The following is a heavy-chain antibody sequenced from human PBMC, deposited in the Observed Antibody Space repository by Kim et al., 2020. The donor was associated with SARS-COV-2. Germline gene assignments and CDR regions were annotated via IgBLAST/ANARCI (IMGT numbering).Heavy chain of an antibody. D-gene: IGHD1-26*01. CDR1: GGSISSSSYY. CDR3: ARRMGELLRWFDP. V-gene: IGHV4-39*01. CDR2: IYYSGST. J-gene: IGHJ5*02. Sequence: SETLSLTCTVSGGSISSSSYYWGWIRQPPGKGLEWIGSIYYSGSTYYNPSLKSRVTISVDTSKNLFSLKLSSVTAADTAVYYCARRMGELLRWFDPWGQGTLVTVSS.